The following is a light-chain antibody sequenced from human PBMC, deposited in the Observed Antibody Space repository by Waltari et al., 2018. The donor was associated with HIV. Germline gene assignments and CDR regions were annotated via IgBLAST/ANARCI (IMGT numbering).Light chain of an antibody. CDR3: CSYAGNFIYV. J-gene: IGLJ1*01. V-gene: IGLV2-11*01. Sequence: QSALTQPRSVSGSPGHSVTISCPGTSRDIGIYNYFSWYQQHPGKAPKLLISDVTRRPSGVPDRFSGSKSGNTASLTISGLQADDEADYYCCSYAGNFIYVFGTGTKVTVL. CDR2: DVT. CDR1: SRDIGIYNY.